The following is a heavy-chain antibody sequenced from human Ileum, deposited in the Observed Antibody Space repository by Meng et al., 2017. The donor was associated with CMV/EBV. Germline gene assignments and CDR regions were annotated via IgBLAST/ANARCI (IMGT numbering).Heavy chain of an antibody. CDR3: TLWFGELLPIAVFDY. V-gene: IGHV1-2*02. CDR2: IDPDNGGT. J-gene: IGHJ4*02. CDR1: GYTFTGRY. Sequence: ASVKVSCKASGYTFTGRYLHWVRLAPGQGLEWMGWIDPDNGGTNYAQEFQGRVTMTRDTSITTAYMELSSLKSDDTAVYYCTLWFGELLPIAVFDYWGQGTLVTVSS. D-gene: IGHD3-10*01.